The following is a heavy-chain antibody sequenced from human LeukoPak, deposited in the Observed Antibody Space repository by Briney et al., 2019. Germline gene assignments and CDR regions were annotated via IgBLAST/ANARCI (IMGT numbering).Heavy chain of an antibody. CDR1: GGSISSSSYY. J-gene: IGHJ6*03. V-gene: IGHV4-39*07. D-gene: IGHD2-2*01. CDR3: ARDNVVPAAGGYYYYYYMDV. Sequence: SETLSLTCTVSGGSISSSSYYWGWIRQPPGKGLEWIGSIYYSGSTYYNPSLKSRVTISVDTSKNQFSLKLSSVTAADTAVYYCARDNVVPAAGGYYYYYYMDVWGKGTTVTVSS. CDR2: IYYSGST.